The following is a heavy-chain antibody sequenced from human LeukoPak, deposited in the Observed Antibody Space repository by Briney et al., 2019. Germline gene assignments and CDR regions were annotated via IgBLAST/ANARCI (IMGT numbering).Heavy chain of an antibody. V-gene: IGHV1-2*02. CDR3: ARGRVYDYVWGSFDY. Sequence: GASVKVSCKASGYTFTGYYMHWVRQAPGQGLEWMGWINPNSGGTNYAQKFQGRVTITRNTSISTAYMELSSLRSEDTAVYYCARGRVYDYVWGSFDYWGQGTLVTVSS. CDR2: INPNSGGT. J-gene: IGHJ4*02. D-gene: IGHD3-16*01. CDR1: GYTFTGYY.